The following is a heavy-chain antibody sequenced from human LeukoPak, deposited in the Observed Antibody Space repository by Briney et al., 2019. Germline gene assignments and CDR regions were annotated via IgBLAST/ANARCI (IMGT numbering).Heavy chain of an antibody. CDR2: ISSSSSYI. CDR3: ARERLGYCSSTSCYDNYYGMDV. V-gene: IGHV3-21*01. Sequence: GGSLRLSCAASGFTFSSYSMNWVRQAPGKGLEWVSSISSSSSYIYYADSVKGRFTISRDNAKNSLYLQMNSLRAEDTAVYYCARERLGYCSSTSCYDNYYGMDVWGQGTTVTVSS. D-gene: IGHD2-2*01. CDR1: GFTFSSYS. J-gene: IGHJ6*02.